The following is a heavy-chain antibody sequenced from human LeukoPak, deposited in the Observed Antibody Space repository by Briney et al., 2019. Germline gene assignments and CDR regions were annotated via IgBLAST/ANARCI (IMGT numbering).Heavy chain of an antibody. D-gene: IGHD3-3*01. CDR1: GYSFTSYW. CDR2: IYPGDSDT. J-gene: IGHJ4*02. V-gene: IGHV5-51*01. Sequence: GESLKISCKGSGYSFTSYWIGWVRQMPGKGLEWMGIIYPGDSDTRYSPSFQGQVTISADKSISTAYLQWSSLKASDTAMYYCARREGDYDFWSGYQYYFDYWGQGTLVTVSS. CDR3: ARREGDYDFWSGYQYYFDY.